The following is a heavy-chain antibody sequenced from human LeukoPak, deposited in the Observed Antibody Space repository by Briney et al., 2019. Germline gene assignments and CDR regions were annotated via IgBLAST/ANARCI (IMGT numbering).Heavy chain of an antibody. CDR3: ARGGPLARTTDY. CDR2: INTDGSST. D-gene: IGHD1-1*01. Sequence: PGGSLRLSCAASGFTFRSYWLHWVGPAPGKGLVWVSHINTDGSSTTYEHSVKGRFTIFSDNAKKPLHLQMNRFRGQGPAGYYLARGGPLARTTDYWGQGTLVSVSS. CDR1: GFTFRSYW. V-gene: IGHV3-74*01. J-gene: IGHJ4*02.